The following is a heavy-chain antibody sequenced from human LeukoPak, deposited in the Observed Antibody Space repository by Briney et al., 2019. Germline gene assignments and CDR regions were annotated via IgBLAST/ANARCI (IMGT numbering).Heavy chain of an antibody. Sequence: GGSLRLSCAASGFTFDDYTMHWVRQAPGKGLEWVAFIRFDGRNIYYADSVKGRFTISRDNSKNTLYLQMNSLRAEDTAVYYCAKAVGYSSSYLGYWGQGTLVTVSS. CDR1: GFTFDDYT. J-gene: IGHJ4*02. D-gene: IGHD6-13*01. CDR3: AKAVGYSSSYLGY. V-gene: IGHV3-30*02. CDR2: IRFDGRNI.